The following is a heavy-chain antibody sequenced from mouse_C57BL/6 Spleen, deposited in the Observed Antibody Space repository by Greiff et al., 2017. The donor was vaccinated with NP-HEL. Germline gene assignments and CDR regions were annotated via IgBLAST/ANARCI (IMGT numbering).Heavy chain of an antibody. Sequence: EVKLVESGGGLVKPGGSLKLSCAASGFTFSDYGMHWVRQAPEKGLEWVAYISSGSSTIYYADTVKGRFTISRDNAKNTLFLQMTSLRSEDTAMYYCARRELRGWYFDVWGTGTTVTVSS. CDR1: GFTFSDYG. V-gene: IGHV5-17*01. CDR2: ISSGSSTI. CDR3: ARRELRGWYFDV. J-gene: IGHJ1*03. D-gene: IGHD2-4*01.